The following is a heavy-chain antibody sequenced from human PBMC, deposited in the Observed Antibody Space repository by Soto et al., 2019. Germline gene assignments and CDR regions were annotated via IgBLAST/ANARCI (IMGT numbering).Heavy chain of an antibody. J-gene: IGHJ4*02. CDR1: GGSISSGGYY. CDR3: ARKSPYGSGSYFDY. CDR2: IYYSGST. Sequence: SETLSLTCTVSGGSISSGGYYWSWIRQHPGKGLEWIGYIYYSGSTYYNPSLKSRVTISVDTSKNQFSLKLSSVTAADTAVYYCARKSPYGSGSYFDYWGQGTLVTVSS. D-gene: IGHD3-10*01. V-gene: IGHV4-31*03.